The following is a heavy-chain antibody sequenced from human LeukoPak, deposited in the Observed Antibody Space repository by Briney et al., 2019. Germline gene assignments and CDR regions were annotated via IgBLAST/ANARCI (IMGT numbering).Heavy chain of an antibody. CDR3: ARDHSWSQWVDY. D-gene: IGHD1-1*01. Sequence: PGGSLRLSCAASGFTFSGYSVNWVRQAPGKGLEWVSSISSSSSYIYYADSVKGRFTISRDNAKNSLYLQMNSLRAEDTAVYYCARDHSWSQWVDYWGQGTLVTVSS. V-gene: IGHV3-21*01. CDR1: GFTFSGYS. J-gene: IGHJ4*02. CDR2: ISSSSSYI.